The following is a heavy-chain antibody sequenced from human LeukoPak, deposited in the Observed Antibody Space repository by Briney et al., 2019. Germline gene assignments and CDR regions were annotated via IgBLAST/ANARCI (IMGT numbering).Heavy chain of an antibody. CDR1: GGSISSGGYS. J-gene: IGHJ3*02. CDR3: ARGTRLDAFDI. D-gene: IGHD2-2*01. Sequence: SQTLSLTCAVSGGSISSGGYSWSWIRQPPGKGLEWIGYIYYSGSTYYNPSLKSRVTISVDTSKNQFSLKLSSVTAADTAVYYCARGTRLDAFDIWGQGTMVTVSS. V-gene: IGHV4-30-4*07. CDR2: IYYSGST.